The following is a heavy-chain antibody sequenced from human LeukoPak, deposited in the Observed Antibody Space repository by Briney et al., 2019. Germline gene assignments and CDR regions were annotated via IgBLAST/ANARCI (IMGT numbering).Heavy chain of an antibody. V-gene: IGHV3-30*18. CDR2: ISDDGSNK. CDR3: AKNEGRWAAYNDY. J-gene: IGHJ4*02. D-gene: IGHD4-23*01. Sequence: QPGGSLRLSCAASGFTFSSYGMHWVRQAPGKGLEWVALISDDGSNKNYADSVKGRFTISRDDSKNTLFLQMDSLRAEDTAVYYCAKNEGRWAAYNDYWGQGTLVTVSS. CDR1: GFTFSSYG.